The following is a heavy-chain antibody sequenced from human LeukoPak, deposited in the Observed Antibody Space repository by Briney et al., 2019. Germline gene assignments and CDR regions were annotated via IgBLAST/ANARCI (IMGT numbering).Heavy chain of an antibody. J-gene: IGHJ4*02. CDR3: ARVAQGPHYFDY. Sequence: PGRSLRLSCAASGFTFSTYAMHWVRQAPGKGLEWVAVMSYDGSNKYYADSVKGRFTISRDNSKSTLYLQMNGLRAEDTAVYYCARVAQGPHYFDYWGQGTLVTVSS. CDR1: GFTFSTYA. V-gene: IGHV3-30-3*01. CDR2: MSYDGSNK.